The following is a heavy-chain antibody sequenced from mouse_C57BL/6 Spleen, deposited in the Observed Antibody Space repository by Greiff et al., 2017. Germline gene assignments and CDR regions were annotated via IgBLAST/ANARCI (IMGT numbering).Heavy chain of an antibody. J-gene: IGHJ2*01. V-gene: IGHV1-22*01. D-gene: IGHD3-1*01. CDR1: GYTFTDYN. Sequence: EVQLQQSGPELVKPGASVKMSCKASGYTFTDYNMHWVKQSHGKSLEWIGYINPNNGGTSYNQKFKGKATLTVNKSSSTAYMELRSLTSEDSAVYYCARPFGDGSYYFDYWGQGTTLTVSS. CDR2: INPNNGGT. CDR3: ARPFGDGSYYFDY.